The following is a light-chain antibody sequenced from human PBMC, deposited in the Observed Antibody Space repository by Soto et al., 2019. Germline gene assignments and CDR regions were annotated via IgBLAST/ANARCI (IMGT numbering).Light chain of an antibody. CDR1: QSISNNH. CDR2: GTS. V-gene: IGKV3-20*01. J-gene: IGKJ3*01. CDR3: QQYVF. Sequence: EIVMTQSPATLSVSPGERATLSCRASQSISNNHLGWYQQKPGQAPRLLIYGTSTRATGITDRFSGSGSGTDFTLTISRLEPEDFAVYYCQQYVFFGPGTKVDIK.